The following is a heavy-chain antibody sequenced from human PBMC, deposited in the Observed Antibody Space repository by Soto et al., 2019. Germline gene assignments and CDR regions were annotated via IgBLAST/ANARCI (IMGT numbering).Heavy chain of an antibody. D-gene: IGHD2-15*01. CDR1: GFTFSDYP. J-gene: IGHJ4*02. CDR3: ARETPSFDS. V-gene: IGHV3-48*02. Sequence: RGSLRLSCAASGFTFSDYPMNWVRQAPGKGLEWVSSIRTISSAIYFADSVRGRFTISRGNARNSLYLQMTSLRDEDTAVYYCARETPSFDSWGQGTLVTVS. CDR2: IRTISSAI.